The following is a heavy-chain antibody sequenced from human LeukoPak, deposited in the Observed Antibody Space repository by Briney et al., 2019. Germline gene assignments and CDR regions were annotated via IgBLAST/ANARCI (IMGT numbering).Heavy chain of an antibody. J-gene: IGHJ3*02. CDR3: AENGFDYGEPCAFGI. D-gene: IGHD4-17*01. Sequence: GGSLRLSCAASGFTFSSYAMSWVRQAPGKGLEWVSAISGSGGSTYYADSVKGRFTISRDNSKNTLYLQMNSLRAEDTAVYYCAENGFDYGEPCAFGIWGQGTMVTVSS. CDR2: ISGSGGST. V-gene: IGHV3-23*01. CDR1: GFTFSSYA.